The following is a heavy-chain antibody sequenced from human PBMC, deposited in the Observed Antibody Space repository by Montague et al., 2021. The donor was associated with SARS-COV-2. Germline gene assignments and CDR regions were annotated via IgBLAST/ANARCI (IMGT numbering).Heavy chain of an antibody. CDR2: IYYSGST. V-gene: IGHV4-59*01. CDR3: ARITEVVPFDF. J-gene: IGHJ4*02. D-gene: IGHD2-15*01. CDR1: GGSISSYY. Sequence: SETLSLTCTVSGGSISSYYWSWIRQPPGKGLEWIGYIYYSGSTNYNPSLKSRVTISVDTSKNQFSLKLSSVTAADTAVYFCARITEVVPFDFWGRGTLVSVSS.